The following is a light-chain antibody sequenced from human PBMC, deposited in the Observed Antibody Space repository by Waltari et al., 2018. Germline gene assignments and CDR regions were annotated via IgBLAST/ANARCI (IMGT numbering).Light chain of an antibody. CDR1: QSVLYTTNNKNY. Sequence: DIVMTQSPDSLAVSLGERATINCKSSQSVLYTTNNKNYLAWYQQKPGQPPKLLIYWASTRESGVPDRFSGSWSGTNFTLTISSLQAEDVAVYYCQQYHSPPQTFGGGTKVEIK. CDR2: WAS. CDR3: QQYHSPPQT. V-gene: IGKV4-1*01. J-gene: IGKJ4*01.